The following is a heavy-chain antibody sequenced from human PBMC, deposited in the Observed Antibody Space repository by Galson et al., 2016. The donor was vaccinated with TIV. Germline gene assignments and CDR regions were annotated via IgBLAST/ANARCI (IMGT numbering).Heavy chain of an antibody. Sequence: SLRLSCAASGITSRSYWLSWVRQAPGKGLEWVANIKEDGTEKYYVDSVKGRFTITRDNNAKNSLYLQMSSLRDEDTAVYYCARDSSGWSFDYWGQGTLVTVSS. CDR2: IKEDGTEK. CDR3: ARDSSGWSFDY. CDR1: GITSRSYW. V-gene: IGHV3-7*01. D-gene: IGHD6-19*01. J-gene: IGHJ4*02.